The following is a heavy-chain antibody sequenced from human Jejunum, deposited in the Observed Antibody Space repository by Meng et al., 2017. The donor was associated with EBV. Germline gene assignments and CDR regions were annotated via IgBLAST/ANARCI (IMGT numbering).Heavy chain of an antibody. Sequence: EVSLVESGGGLVHAGGSLRLSLAACGFTFSTYWRHWVRQAPGKGLVWVSRIYGNGSPTSYADSVKGRFTISRDNAKNTLFLQMSSLGDEDSGIYFCARAPGATRLDYWGQGTLVTVSS. CDR1: GFTFSTYW. V-gene: IGHV3-74*01. CDR3: ARAPGATRLDY. J-gene: IGHJ4*02. CDR2: IYGNGSPT. D-gene: IGHD1-26*01.